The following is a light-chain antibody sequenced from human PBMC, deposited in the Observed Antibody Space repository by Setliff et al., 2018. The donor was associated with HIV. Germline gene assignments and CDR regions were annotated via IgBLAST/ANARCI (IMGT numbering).Light chain of an antibody. CDR1: SSDVGNYNL. V-gene: IGLV2-23*02. CDR3: CSYVHTSTL. CDR2: EVN. Sequence: QSALTQPASVSGSFGQSITISCAGTSSDVGNYNLVSWYQQYPGKAPKLIIYEVNKRPSGVSNRFSGSKSGNTASLTISGLRAEGEADYYCCSYVHTSTLFGGGTQLTV. J-gene: IGLJ3*02.